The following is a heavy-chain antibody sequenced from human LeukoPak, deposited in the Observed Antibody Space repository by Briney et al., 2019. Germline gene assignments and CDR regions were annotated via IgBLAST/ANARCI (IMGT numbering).Heavy chain of an antibody. CDR3: ARDLRDYFDY. J-gene: IGHJ4*02. V-gene: IGHV4-61*02. CDR2: IYTSGST. CDR1: GGSISSGSYY. Sequence: PSQTLSLTCIVSGGSISSGSYYWSWIRQPAGKGLEWIGRIYTSGSTNYNPSLKSRVTISVDTSKNQFSLKLSSVTAADTAVYYCARDLRDYFDYWGQGTLVTVSS.